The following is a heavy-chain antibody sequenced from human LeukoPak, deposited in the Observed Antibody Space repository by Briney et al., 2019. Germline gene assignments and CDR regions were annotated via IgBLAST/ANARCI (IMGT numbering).Heavy chain of an antibody. Sequence: PGGSLRLSCAASGFIFGSYAMNWVRQAPGKGLEWVAVISYDGSNKYYTDSVRGRFTISRDNSKNTLYLQMNSLRGEDTALYYCARRNLIAAAGNHYFDYWGQGTLVTVSS. D-gene: IGHD6-13*01. CDR3: ARRNLIAAAGNHYFDY. V-gene: IGHV3-30*04. CDR1: GFIFGSYA. J-gene: IGHJ4*02. CDR2: ISYDGSNK.